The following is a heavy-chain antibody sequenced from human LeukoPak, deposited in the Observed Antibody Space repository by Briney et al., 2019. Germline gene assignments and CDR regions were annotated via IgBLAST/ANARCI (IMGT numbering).Heavy chain of an antibody. J-gene: IGHJ4*02. CDR2: ISWNSGSI. CDR1: GFTFDDYA. Sequence: GGSLRLSCAASGFTFDDYAMHWVRQAPGKGLEWVSGISWNSGSIGYADSVKGRFTISRDNSKNSLYLQMNSLRTEDTALYYCAKERERGQWLFDYWGQGTLVTVSS. V-gene: IGHV3-9*01. CDR3: AKERERGQWLFDY. D-gene: IGHD6-19*01.